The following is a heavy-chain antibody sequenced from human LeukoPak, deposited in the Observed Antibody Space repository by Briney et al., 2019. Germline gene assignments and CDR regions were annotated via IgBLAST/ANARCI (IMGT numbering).Heavy chain of an antibody. CDR3: ARMSYYDFWSGYPFDY. CDR2: MNPNSGNT. CDR1: RWTLHRYD. D-gene: IGHD3-3*01. V-gene: IGHV1-8*03. Sequence: SVPVPRMPCRWTLHRYDLHWLGPVTARGLAWMGWMNPNSGNTGYAQKFQGGVTITRNTSISTAYMELSSLRSEDTAVYYCARMSYYDFWSGYPFDYWGQGTLVTVSS. J-gene: IGHJ4*02.